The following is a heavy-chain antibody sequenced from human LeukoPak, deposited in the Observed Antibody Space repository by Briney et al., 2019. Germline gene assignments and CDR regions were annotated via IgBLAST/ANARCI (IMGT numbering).Heavy chain of an antibody. CDR3: ARRSQDFDF. J-gene: IGHJ4*02. CDR1: GGSFSFYY. Sequence: SETLSLTCAVDGGSFSFYYWSWIRQTPGKGLEWIGEINHSGSSNYNPSLKSRVTISVDTSKNQCSLKLNSVTAADTAVYYCARRSQDFDFWGQGILVTVSA. V-gene: IGHV4-34*01. CDR2: INHSGSS.